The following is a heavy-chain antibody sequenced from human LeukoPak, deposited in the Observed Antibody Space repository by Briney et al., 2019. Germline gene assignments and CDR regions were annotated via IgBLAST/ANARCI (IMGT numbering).Heavy chain of an antibody. Sequence: SETLSLTCAVYGGSFSGYYWSWIRQPPGKGLEWIGEINHSGSTNYNLSLKSRVTISVDTSKNQFSLKLSSVTAADTAVYYCARDPVRGVSSYYFDYWGQGTLVTVSS. CDR2: INHSGST. V-gene: IGHV4-34*01. CDR1: GGSFSGYY. CDR3: ARDPVRGVSSYYFDY. D-gene: IGHD3-10*01. J-gene: IGHJ4*02.